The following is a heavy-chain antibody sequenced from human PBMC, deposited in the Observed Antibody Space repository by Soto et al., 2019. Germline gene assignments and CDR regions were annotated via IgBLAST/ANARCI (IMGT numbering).Heavy chain of an antibody. J-gene: IGHJ3*02. D-gene: IGHD6-13*01. CDR2: IDPSDSYT. Sequence: GESLKISCKGSGYSFTSYWISLVRQMPGKGLEWMGRIDPSDSYTNYSPSFQGHVTISADKSISTAYLQWSSLKASDTAMYDCAIPCQCLVLPDAFDIWGQRTMVTVSS. CDR3: AIPCQCLVLPDAFDI. V-gene: IGHV5-10-1*01. CDR1: GYSFTSYW.